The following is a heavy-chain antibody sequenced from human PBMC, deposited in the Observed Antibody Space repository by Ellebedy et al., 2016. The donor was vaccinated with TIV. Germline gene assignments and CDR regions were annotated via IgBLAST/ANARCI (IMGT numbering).Heavy chain of an antibody. V-gene: IGHV3-66*01. CDR1: GFTVSSSF. CDR3: ARDPRGGGDYGDNWFDP. CDR2: IYTDGGT. D-gene: IGHD4-17*01. J-gene: IGHJ5*02. Sequence: PGGSLRLSCAASGFTVSSSFMSWVRQAPGKGLKWVSVIYTDGGTNYTDSVLGRFDISRDSSKNTLYLQMNRLRADDPAVYYCARDPRGGGDYGDNWFDPWGQGTLVTVSS.